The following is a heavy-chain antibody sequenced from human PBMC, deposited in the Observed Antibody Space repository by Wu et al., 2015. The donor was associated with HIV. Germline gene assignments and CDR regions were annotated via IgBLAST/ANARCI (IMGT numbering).Heavy chain of an antibody. V-gene: IGHV1-69*13. Sequence: QVHLLQSGAEVKKSGSSVRVSCKASGATFSVYALSWVRQAPGQGLEWMGRLIPMYGTADYAQKFQGRVTITADVSTNTAYMELSSLRSEDTAVYYCARDRSALRGRYEFDPWGQGTLVTVSS. D-gene: IGHD3-3*01. CDR1: GATFSVYA. CDR3: ARDRSALRGRYEFDP. CDR2: LIPMYGTA. J-gene: IGHJ5*02.